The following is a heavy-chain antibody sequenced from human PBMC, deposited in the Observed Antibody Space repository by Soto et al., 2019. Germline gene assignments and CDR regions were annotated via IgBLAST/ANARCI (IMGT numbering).Heavy chain of an antibody. D-gene: IGHD6-13*01. Sequence: PGGSLRLSCAASGFTFSSYGMHWVRQAPGKGLEWVAVISYDGSNKYYAGSVKGRFTISRDNSKNTLYLQMNSLRAEDTAVYYCAKGSSSRAPLRSLYSWGQGTLVTVSS. CDR1: GFTFSSYG. J-gene: IGHJ4*02. V-gene: IGHV3-30*18. CDR2: ISYDGSNK. CDR3: AKGSSSRAPLRSLYS.